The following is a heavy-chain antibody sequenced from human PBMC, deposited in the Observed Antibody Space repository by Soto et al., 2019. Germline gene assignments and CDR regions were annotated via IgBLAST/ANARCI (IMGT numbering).Heavy chain of an antibody. V-gene: IGHV1-18*01. J-gene: IGHJ5*02. D-gene: IGHD6-13*01. CDR2: ISAYNGNT. CDR1: GYTFTSYG. Sequence: ASVKVSCKASGYTFTSYGISWVRQAPGQGLERMGWISAYNGNTNYAQKLQGRVTMTTDTSTSTAYMELRSLRSDDTAVYYCARTRGHYSSSWYVSPPPGLFDPWGQGTLVTVSS. CDR3: ARTRGHYSSSWYVSPPPGLFDP.